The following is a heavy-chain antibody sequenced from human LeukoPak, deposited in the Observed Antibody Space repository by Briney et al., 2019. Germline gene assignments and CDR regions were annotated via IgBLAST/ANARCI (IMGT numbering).Heavy chain of an antibody. CDR1: GGSISSSSYY. CDR2: IYYSGST. Sequence: ASETLSLTCTVSGGSISSSSYYWGWIRQPPGKGLEWIGSIYYSGSTYYNPSLKSRVTISVDTSKNQFSLKLSSVTAADTAVYYCARGGIPDYWGQGILVTVSS. D-gene: IGHD2-21*01. CDR3: ARGGIPDY. V-gene: IGHV4-39*07. J-gene: IGHJ4*02.